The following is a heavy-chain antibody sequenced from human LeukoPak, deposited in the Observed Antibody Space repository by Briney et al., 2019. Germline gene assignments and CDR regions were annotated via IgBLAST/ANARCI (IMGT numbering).Heavy chain of an antibody. J-gene: IGHJ3*02. CDR3: ARASYYDRSGYPSYAFDI. D-gene: IGHD3-22*01. CDR2: INPSGGST. V-gene: IGHV1-46*01. CDR1: GYTFTSYY. Sequence: GASVKVSCKASGYTFTSYYMHWVRQAPRQGLEWMGIINPSGGSTSYAQKFQGRVTMTRDTSTSTVYMELSSLRSEDTAVYYCARASYYDRSGYPSYAFDIWGQGTMVTVSS.